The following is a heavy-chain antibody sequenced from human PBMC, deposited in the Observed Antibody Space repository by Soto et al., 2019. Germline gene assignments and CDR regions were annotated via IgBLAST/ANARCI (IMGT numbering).Heavy chain of an antibody. Sequence: GGSLRLSCAASGFTFSSYGMHWVRQAPGKGLEWVAVISYDGSNKYYADSVKGRFTISRDNSKNTLYLQMDSLRAEDTAVYYCAKTLVYTSSCPDCWGQGTLVTVSS. D-gene: IGHD6-6*01. V-gene: IGHV3-30*18. J-gene: IGHJ4*02. CDR1: GFTFSSYG. CDR2: ISYDGSNK. CDR3: AKTLVYTSSCPDC.